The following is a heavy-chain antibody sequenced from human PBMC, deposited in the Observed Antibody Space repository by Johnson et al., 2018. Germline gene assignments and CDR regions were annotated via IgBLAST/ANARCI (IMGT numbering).Heavy chain of an antibody. CDR1: GFIFDDYG. V-gene: IGHV3-9*01. Sequence: VQLVQSGGGLVQPGRSLRLSCAASGFIFDDYGMHWVRQAPGKGLEWVSGISWNSGSIGYADSVKGRFTISRDNAKNSLYLQMNSLRPEDTALYYCAKDTYGDFYYGMDVWGQGTMVTV. CDR2: ISWNSGSI. J-gene: IGHJ6*02. CDR3: AKDTYGDFYYGMDV. D-gene: IGHD4/OR15-4a*01.